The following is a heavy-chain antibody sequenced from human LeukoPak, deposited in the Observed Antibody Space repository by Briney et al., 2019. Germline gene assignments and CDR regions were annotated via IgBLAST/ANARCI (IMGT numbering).Heavy chain of an antibody. Sequence: TGGSLRLSCVASEFTFSDYNMNWVRQAPGKGLEWVSSISSGGYFKNYADSVKGRFTISRDNAKNSLYLQMNSLRAEDTAVYYCARDPRVGYDFWSGYYPYYFDYWGQGTLVTVSS. CDR2: ISSGGYFK. J-gene: IGHJ4*02. D-gene: IGHD3-3*01. CDR3: ARDPRVGYDFWSGYYPYYFDY. CDR1: EFTFSDYN. V-gene: IGHV3-21*06.